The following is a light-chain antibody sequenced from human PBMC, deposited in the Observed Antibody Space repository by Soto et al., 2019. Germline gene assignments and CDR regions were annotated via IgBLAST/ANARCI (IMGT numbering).Light chain of an antibody. Sequence: EIVMTQSPATLSASPGERATLSCRASQSVSSDLAWYQQKPGQAPRLLIYDASTRAAGTPARFSGSGSGTEFTLTISSLQSEDFAVYYCQQYKLWYTFAQGTKLEIK. CDR3: QQYKLWYT. CDR2: DAS. CDR1: QSVSSD. V-gene: IGKV3-15*01. J-gene: IGKJ2*01.